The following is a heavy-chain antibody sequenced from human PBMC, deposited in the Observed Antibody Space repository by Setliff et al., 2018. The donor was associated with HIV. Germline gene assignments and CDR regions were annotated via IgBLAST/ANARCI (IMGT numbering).Heavy chain of an antibody. D-gene: IGHD2-15*01. J-gene: IGHJ6*03. CDR1: GDSVNDRSYF. CDR3: VRERSGGSCYSCNYYYMDV. Sequence: PSETLSLTCTVSGDSVNDRSYFWGWIRQPPGKGLEWIGTFYYNGDSRYNPSLKSRVTISVDTSKNQFSLNLNSVTAADTAVYYCVRERSGGSCYSCNYYYMDVWGKGTTVTVSS. V-gene: IGHV4-39*02. CDR2: FYYNGDS.